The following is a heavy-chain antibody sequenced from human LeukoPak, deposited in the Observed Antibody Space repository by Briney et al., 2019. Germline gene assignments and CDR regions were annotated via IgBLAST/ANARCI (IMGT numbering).Heavy chain of an antibody. CDR1: GGPFSGYY. CDR3: ARGGPDIVVVPAVHDY. D-gene: IGHD2-2*01. V-gene: IGHV4-34*01. Sequence: SETLSLTCAVYGGPFSGYYWSWIRQPPGKGLEWIGEINHSGSTNYNPSLKSRVTISVDTSKNQFSLKLSSVTAADTAVYYWARGGPDIVVVPAVHDYWGQGTLVTVSS. CDR2: INHSGST. J-gene: IGHJ4*02.